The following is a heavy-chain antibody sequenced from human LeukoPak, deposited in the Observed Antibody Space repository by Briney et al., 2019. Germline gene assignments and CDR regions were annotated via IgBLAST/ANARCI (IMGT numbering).Heavy chain of an antibody. Sequence: PGGSLRLSCAGSGFIFSSYWMNWVRQAPGKGLEWVSAISGSGGSTYYADSVKGRFTISRDNSRNTLYLQMNSLRVEDTAVYYCAKCRDYYYYYYMDVWGKGTTVTVSS. J-gene: IGHJ6*03. V-gene: IGHV3-23*01. CDR1: GFIFSSYW. D-gene: IGHD2-15*01. CDR2: ISGSGGST. CDR3: AKCRDYYYYYYMDV.